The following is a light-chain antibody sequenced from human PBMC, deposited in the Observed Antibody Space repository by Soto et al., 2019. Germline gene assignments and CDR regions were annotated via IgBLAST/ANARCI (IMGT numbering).Light chain of an antibody. CDR2: GGS. J-gene: IGKJ1*01. CDR3: QQYGSSSWT. V-gene: IGKV3-20*01. CDR1: QSVSSSY. Sequence: EIVLTQSPGTLSLSPGERATLSCRASQSVSSSYLAWYQQKPCQAPRLLIYGGSSRATGIPDRFSGSGSGTDFTLTISRLEPEDVAVCYCQQYGSSSWTFGQGTKVDIK.